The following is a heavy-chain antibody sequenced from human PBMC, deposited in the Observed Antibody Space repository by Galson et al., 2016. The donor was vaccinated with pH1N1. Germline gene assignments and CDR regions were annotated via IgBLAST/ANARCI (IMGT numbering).Heavy chain of an antibody. J-gene: IGHJ4*02. Sequence: SVKVSCKASGHTFSSYYIHWVRQAPGQGLEWMGIINPSDTTTTYAQRFQGRVTITRDTSASTAYMELSSLRSEDTAVYYCASSYYYDSSGYTDWGQGTLVTVSS. CDR2: INPSDTTT. CDR1: GHTFSSYY. V-gene: IGHV1-46*01. CDR3: ASSYYYDSSGYTD. D-gene: IGHD3-22*01.